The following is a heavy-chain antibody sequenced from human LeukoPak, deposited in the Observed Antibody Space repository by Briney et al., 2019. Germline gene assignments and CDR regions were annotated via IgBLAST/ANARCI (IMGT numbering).Heavy chain of an antibody. CDR1: GFTFSGYY. D-gene: IGHD2-2*01. J-gene: IGHJ4*02. V-gene: IGHV3-74*01. CDR3: AKAPPNCNTVSCYADY. Sequence: GGSLRLSCAASGFTFSGYYMHWVRQVPGKGLVWVSRINSDGSSTSYADSVKGRFTISRDNAKNTLCLQMNSLRAEDTAVYYCAKAPPNCNTVSCYADYWGQGTLVTVSS. CDR2: INSDGSST.